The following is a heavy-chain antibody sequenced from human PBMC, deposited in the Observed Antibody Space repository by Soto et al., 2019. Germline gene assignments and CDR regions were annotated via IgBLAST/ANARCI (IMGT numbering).Heavy chain of an antibody. Sequence: SETLSLTCTVSGGSIGSYHWSWIRQSPGKGLEWIASIYYTGTTNYNPSLASRVTISMGTAYNQFSMKLTSVTAADTAVYYCARDTVITGMFDFWSRETLVNVSS. J-gene: IGHJ4*01. CDR2: IYYTGTT. V-gene: IGHV4-59*01. CDR3: ARDTVITGMFDF. CDR1: GGSIGSYH.